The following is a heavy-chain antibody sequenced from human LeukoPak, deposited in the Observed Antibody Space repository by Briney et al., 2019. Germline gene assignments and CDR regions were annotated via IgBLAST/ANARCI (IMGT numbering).Heavy chain of an antibody. CDR3: ARTFYGSGSYSPPLGY. CDR1: GYSFTSYW. J-gene: IGHJ4*02. Sequence: LGESLKISCKGSGYSFTSYWIGWVRQMPGKGLEWMGIIYPGDSDTRYSPSFQGQVTISADKSISTAYLQWSSLKASDTAMYYCARTFYGSGSYSPPLGYWGQGTLGTVSS. V-gene: IGHV5-51*01. CDR2: IYPGDSDT. D-gene: IGHD3-10*01.